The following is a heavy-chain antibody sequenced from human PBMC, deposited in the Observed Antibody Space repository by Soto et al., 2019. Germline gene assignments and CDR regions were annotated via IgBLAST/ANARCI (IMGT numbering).Heavy chain of an antibody. CDR2: VNTNTGNP. Sequence: ASVKVSCKASGYTFTSYAMNWVRQAPGQGLEWMGWVNTNTGNPTYTQGFTGRFVFSLDTSVSTAYLQICSLKAEDTAVYYCARDKGGSYVDYFDYWGQGTLVTVSS. D-gene: IGHD1-26*01. V-gene: IGHV7-4-1*01. CDR1: GYTFTSYA. J-gene: IGHJ4*02. CDR3: ARDKGGSYVDYFDY.